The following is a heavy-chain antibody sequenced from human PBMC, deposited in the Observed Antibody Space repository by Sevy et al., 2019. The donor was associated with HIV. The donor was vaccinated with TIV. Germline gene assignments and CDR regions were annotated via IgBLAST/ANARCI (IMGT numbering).Heavy chain of an antibody. V-gene: IGHV3-21*01. CDR3: ARGSYGSGSYSNY. CDR1: GFTFSSYS. CDR2: ISSSSSYI. Sequence: GGSLRLSCAASGFTFSSYSMNWVRQAPGKGLEWVSSISSSSSYIYYADSVKGRFTISRDNAKNSLYLQMNSLRAEDTAVYYCARGSYGSGSYSNYWGQRTLVTVSS. D-gene: IGHD3-10*01. J-gene: IGHJ4*02.